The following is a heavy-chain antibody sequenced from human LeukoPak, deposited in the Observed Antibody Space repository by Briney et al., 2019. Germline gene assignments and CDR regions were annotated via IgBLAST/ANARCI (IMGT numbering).Heavy chain of an antibody. CDR3: ARGFNSFDM. CDR1: GFTFSSYS. Sequence: PGGSLRLSCAASGFTFSSYSMNWVRQAPGKGLEWVSSISHSGTYIYYADSVKGRFTISRDNAKNSLYLQMNSLKTEDTAVYYCARGFNSFDMWGQGTMVTVSS. V-gene: IGHV3-21*04. J-gene: IGHJ3*02. D-gene: IGHD2-21*01. CDR2: ISHSGTYI.